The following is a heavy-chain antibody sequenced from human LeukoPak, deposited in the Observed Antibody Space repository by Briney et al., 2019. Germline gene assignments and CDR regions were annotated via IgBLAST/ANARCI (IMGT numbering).Heavy chain of an antibody. CDR1: GYTFTSYA. Sequence: GASVKVSCKASGYTFTSYAMHWVRQAPGQRLEWMGWINAGNGNTKYSQKFQGRVTITRDTSASTAYVELSSLRSEDTAVYYCARAIYSSTPGYGYWGQGTLVTVSS. V-gene: IGHV1-3*01. CDR3: ARAIYSSTPGYGY. J-gene: IGHJ4*02. CDR2: INAGNGNT. D-gene: IGHD6-19*01.